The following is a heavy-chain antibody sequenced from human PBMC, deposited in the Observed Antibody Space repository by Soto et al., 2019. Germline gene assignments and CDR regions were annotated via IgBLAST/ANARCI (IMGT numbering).Heavy chain of an antibody. J-gene: IGHJ6*02. D-gene: IGHD6-13*01. CDR1: GFTFDDYT. Sequence: GGSLRLSCAASGFTFDDYTMHWVRQAPGKGLEWVSLISWDGGSTYYADSVKGRFTISRDNSKNSLYLQMNSLRTEDTALYYCAKDIQGIAAAGTTLDVWGQGTTVTVSS. CDR2: ISWDGGST. CDR3: AKDIQGIAAAGTTLDV. V-gene: IGHV3-43*01.